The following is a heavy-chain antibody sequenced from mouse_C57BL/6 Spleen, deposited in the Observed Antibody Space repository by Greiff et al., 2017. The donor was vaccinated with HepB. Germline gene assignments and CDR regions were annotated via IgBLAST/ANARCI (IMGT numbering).Heavy chain of an antibody. CDR3: TFITTVVPYFDY. Sequence: EVQLQESGAELVRPGASVKLSCTASGFNIKDDYMHWVKQRPEQGLEWIGWIDPENGDTAYASTFQGKATITADTSSNTAYLQLSSLTSEDTAVYYCTFITTVVPYFDYWGQGTTLTVSS. J-gene: IGHJ2*01. D-gene: IGHD1-1*01. CDR2: IDPENGDT. CDR1: GFNIKDDY. V-gene: IGHV14-4*01.